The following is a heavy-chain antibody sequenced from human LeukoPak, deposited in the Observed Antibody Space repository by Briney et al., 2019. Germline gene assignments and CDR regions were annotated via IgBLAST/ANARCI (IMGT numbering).Heavy chain of an antibody. D-gene: IGHD2-21*01. CDR3: AREARRVVDY. CDR1: GGSISSYY. CDR2: IYYSGST. Sequence: SETLSLTCTVSGGSISSYYWSWIRQPPGKGLEWIGYIYYSGSTNYNPSLKSRVTISVDTSKNQFSLKLSSVTAADTAVYYCAREARRVVDYWGQGTLDTVS. J-gene: IGHJ4*02. V-gene: IGHV4-59*01.